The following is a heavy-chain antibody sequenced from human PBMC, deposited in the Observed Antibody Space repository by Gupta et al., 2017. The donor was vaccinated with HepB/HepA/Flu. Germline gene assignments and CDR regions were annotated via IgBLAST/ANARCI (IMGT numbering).Heavy chain of an antibody. V-gene: IGHV1-24*01. CDR3: ATVSLAARFTHMDV. CDR2: FDPEDGET. D-gene: IGHD6-6*01. CDR1: DYTSTELS. Sequence: QVQLVQSGAEVKKPGTSVKVSCKVSDYTSTELSIQWLRQAPGKGLEWMGGFDPEDGETIYAQKFQGRVTMTEDTSTDTAYMELSSLRSEDTAVYYCATVSLAARFTHMDVWGKGTTVTVSS. J-gene: IGHJ6*03.